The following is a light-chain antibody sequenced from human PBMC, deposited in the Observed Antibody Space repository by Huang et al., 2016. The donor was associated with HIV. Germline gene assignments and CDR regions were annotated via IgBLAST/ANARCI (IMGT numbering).Light chain of an antibody. CDR2: WAS. CDR1: QNLFYSSNNKNY. CDR3: QQHFNSWT. V-gene: IGKV4-1*01. Sequence: DIVMTQSPDSLAVSLGERATINCKSSQNLFYSSNNKNYLVWYQQKPRQPPKVLLYWASTRESGVPDRISGSGSGTDFTLTISSLQAEEVAVYYCQQHFNSWTFGQGTKVEIK. J-gene: IGKJ1*01.